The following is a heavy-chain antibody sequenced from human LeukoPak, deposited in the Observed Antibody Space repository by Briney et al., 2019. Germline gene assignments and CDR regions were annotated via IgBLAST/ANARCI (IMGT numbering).Heavy chain of an antibody. V-gene: IGHV3-21*01. CDR2: ISSSSSYI. CDR1: GFTFSSYS. J-gene: IGHJ3*02. CDR3: ARDDGGSYYKDAFDI. D-gene: IGHD1-26*01. Sequence: GGSLRLSCAASGFTFSSYSMNWVRQAPGKGLEWVSSISSSSSYIYYADSVKGRFTISRDNAKNSLYLQMNSLRAEDTAVYYCARDDGGSYYKDAFDIWGQGTMVTVSS.